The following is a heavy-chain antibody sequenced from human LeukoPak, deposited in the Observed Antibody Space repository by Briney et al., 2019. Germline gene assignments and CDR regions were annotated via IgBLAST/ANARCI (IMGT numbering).Heavy chain of an antibody. V-gene: IGHV3-21*01. Sequence: GGSLRLSCAASGFTFSSYSMNWVRQAPGKGLEWVSSISSSSSYIYYADSVKGRFTISRDNAKNSLYLRMNSLRAEATAVYYCARDRLRGSPPYWGQGTLVTVSS. CDR3: ARDRLRGSPPY. D-gene: IGHD1-26*01. CDR2: ISSSSSYI. CDR1: GFTFSSYS. J-gene: IGHJ4*02.